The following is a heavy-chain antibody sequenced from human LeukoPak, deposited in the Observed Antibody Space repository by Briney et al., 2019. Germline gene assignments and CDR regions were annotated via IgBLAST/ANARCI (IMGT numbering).Heavy chain of an antibody. CDR2: ISYDGSNK. V-gene: IGHV3-30-3*01. J-gene: IGHJ4*02. D-gene: IGHD2-2*01. CDR3: ARDRGVPVANPSSFDY. CDR1: GFTFSSYA. Sequence: GRSLRLSCAASGFTFSSYAMHWVRQAPGKGLEWVAVISYDGSNKYYADSVKVRFTIARDNSKNTLYLQMNSLRAEDTAVYYCARDRGVPVANPSSFDYWGQGTLVTVPS.